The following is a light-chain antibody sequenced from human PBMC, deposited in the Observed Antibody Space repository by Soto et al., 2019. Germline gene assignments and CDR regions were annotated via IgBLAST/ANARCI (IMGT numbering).Light chain of an antibody. CDR2: DVS. J-gene: IGKJ1*01. V-gene: IGKV1-5*01. CDR1: QSINNL. CDR3: QQYNSYSPWT. Sequence: DFQMTQSPSTLSASVGDRVTTTCRASQSINNLLAWYQQKPGKAPKFLIYDVSTLESGVPSRFSGSGSGTEFTLTISSLQPEDFATYYCQQYNSYSPWTFGQGTKV.